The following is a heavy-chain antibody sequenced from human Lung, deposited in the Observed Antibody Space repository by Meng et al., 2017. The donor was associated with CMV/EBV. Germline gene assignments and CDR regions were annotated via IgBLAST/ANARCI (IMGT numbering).Heavy chain of an antibody. Sequence: QLQLQESGPGLVKPSETLSLTCAGLGGYSSSSNLWTWVGQVPGKGLEWVGEIYHSGSTNYNPSLKSRVTISVDKFKNQFSLKLGSVTAADTAVYYCARIERRRILKYCGSDCSTTDYWGQGTLVTVSS. CDR3: ARIERRRILKYCGSDCSTTDY. D-gene: IGHD2-21*02. CDR1: GGYSSSSNL. CDR2: IYHSGST. V-gene: IGHV4-4*02. J-gene: IGHJ4*02.